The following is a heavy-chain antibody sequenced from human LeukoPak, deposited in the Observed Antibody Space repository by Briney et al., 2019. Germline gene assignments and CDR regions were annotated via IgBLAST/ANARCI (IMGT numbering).Heavy chain of an antibody. J-gene: IGHJ6*03. CDR1: GFTFSSYS. CDR2: ISSSSSYI. V-gene: IGHV3-21*01. D-gene: IGHD2-2*01. CDR3: ASSPPPAYYYYYYMDV. Sequence: GGSLRLSCAASGFTFSSYSMNWVRQAPGKGLEWVSSISSSSSYIYYADSVKGRFTISRDNAKNSLYLQMNSLRAEDTAVYYCASSPPPAYYYYYYMDVWGKGTTVTVSS.